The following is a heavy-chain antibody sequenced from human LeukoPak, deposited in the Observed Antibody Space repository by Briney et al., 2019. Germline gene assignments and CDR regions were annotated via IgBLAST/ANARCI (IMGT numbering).Heavy chain of an antibody. D-gene: IGHD2-2*01. J-gene: IGHJ5*02. CDR2: XXXXGXXT. CDR1: GFTFSSXA. CDR3: AKDIVVVPAAMNWFDP. V-gene: IGHV3-23*01. Sequence: GGSLRXSCXASGFTFSSXAMXXXXQAPXXGXXXXXXXXXXGXXTXXXXSVXXXXXXXXXNSKNTLYLQMNSLRAEDXXVYYCAKDIVVVPAAMNWFDPWGQGTLVTVSS.